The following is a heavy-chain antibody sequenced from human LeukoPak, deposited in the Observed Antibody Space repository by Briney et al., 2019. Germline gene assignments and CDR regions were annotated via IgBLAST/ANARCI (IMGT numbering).Heavy chain of an antibody. CDR1: GGSISSYY. V-gene: IGHV4-59*12. D-gene: IGHD5-12*01. J-gene: IGHJ4*02. CDR2: IYYSGST. CDR3: ARYSGYGCFDY. Sequence: SETLSLTCTVSGGSISSYYWSWIRQPPGKGLEWIGYIYYSGSTNYNPSLKSRVTISVDTSKDQFSLKLSSVTAADTAVYYCARYSGYGCFDYWGQGTLVTVSS.